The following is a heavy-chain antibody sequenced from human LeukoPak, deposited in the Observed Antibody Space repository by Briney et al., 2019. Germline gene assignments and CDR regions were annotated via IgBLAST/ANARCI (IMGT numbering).Heavy chain of an antibody. D-gene: IGHD3-10*01. V-gene: IGHV1-2*04. J-gene: IGHJ4*02. CDR1: GYTFTGYY. CDR3: ARALSGSYYKGPGY. Sequence: ASVKVSCKASGYTFTGYYMHWVRQAPGQGLEWMGWINPNSGGTNYAQKFQGWVTMTRDTSISTAYVELSRLRSDDTAVYYCARALSGSYYKGPGYWGQGTLVTVSS. CDR2: INPNSGGT.